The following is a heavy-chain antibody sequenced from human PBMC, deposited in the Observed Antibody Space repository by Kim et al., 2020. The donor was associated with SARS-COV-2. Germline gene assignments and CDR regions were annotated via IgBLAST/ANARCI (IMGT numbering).Heavy chain of an antibody. D-gene: IGHD6-13*01. J-gene: IGHJ3*02. V-gene: IGHV3-21*01. CDR3: ARDRRVTPGGSSWYRDAFDI. Sequence: GGSLRLSCAASGFTFSSYSMNWVRQAPGKGLEWVSSISSSSSYIYYADSVKGRFTISRDNAKNSLYLQMNSLRAEDTAVYYCARDRRVTPGGSSWYRDAFDIWGQGTMVTVSS. CDR1: GFTFSSYS. CDR2: ISSSSSYI.